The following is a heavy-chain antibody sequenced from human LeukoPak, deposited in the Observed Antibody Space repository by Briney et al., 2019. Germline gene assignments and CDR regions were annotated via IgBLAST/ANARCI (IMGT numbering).Heavy chain of an antibody. J-gene: IGHJ4*02. CDR3: ARGPKLELRTAFDY. V-gene: IGHV4-4*07. CDR1: GGSISSYY. CDR2: IYTSGST. Sequence: SETLSLTCTVSGGSISSYYWSWIRQPAGKGLEWIGRIYTSGSTNYNPSLKSRVTMSVDTSKNQFSLKLSSVTAADTAVYYCARGPKLELRTAFDYWGQGTLVTVSS. D-gene: IGHD1-7*01.